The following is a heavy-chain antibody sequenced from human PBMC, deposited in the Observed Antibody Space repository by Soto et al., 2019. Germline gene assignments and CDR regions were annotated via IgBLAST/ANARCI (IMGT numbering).Heavy chain of an antibody. CDR2: THHSGGT. Sequence: PSETMALTCAVSGVSISSDNWYSWVRQPPKKGLEWIGETHHSGGTTYNPSLRSRVTISVDKSRNQFSLTLSSVTAADTAVYHCARQGTILRPIISIVAASTFDMWGQGTTVTVSS. D-gene: IGHD3-10*01. CDR3: ARQGTILRPIISIVAASTFDM. V-gene: IGHV4-4*02. J-gene: IGHJ3*02. CDR1: GVSISSDNW.